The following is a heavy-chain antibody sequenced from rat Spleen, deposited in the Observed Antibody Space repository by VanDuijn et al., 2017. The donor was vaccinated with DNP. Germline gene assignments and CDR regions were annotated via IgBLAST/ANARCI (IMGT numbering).Heavy chain of an antibody. CDR2: ITTGGGTT. CDR3: TRDSGDWYFDF. Sequence: EVQLVESGGGLVQPGRSMKLSCTVSGFTFTDFYMAWVRQAPKTGLVWVAYITTGGGTTYYRDSVKGRFTISRENAKSTLYLQMDSLSSEEPATYHWTRDSGDWYFDFWGPGTMVTVSS. J-gene: IGHJ1*01. D-gene: IGHD1-1*01. CDR1: GFTFTDFY. V-gene: IGHV5S11*01.